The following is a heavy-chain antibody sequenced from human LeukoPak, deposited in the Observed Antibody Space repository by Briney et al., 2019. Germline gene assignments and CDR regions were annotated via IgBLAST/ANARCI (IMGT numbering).Heavy chain of an antibody. J-gene: IGHJ4*02. CDR2: IKSKTDGGTT. V-gene: IGHV3-15*01. CDR1: GFTFSNAW. D-gene: IGHD3-16*01. Sequence: GGSLRLSCAASGFTFSNAWMSWVRQAPGKGLEWVGRIKSKTDGGTTDYAAPVKGRFTISRDDSKNTLYLQMNSLKTEDTAVYYCTRDIVGGYGCFDYWGQGALVTVSS. CDR3: TRDIVGGYGCFDY.